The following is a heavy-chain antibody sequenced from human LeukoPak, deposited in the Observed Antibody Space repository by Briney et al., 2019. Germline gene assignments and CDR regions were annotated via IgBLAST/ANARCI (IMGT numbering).Heavy chain of an antibody. Sequence: PGGSLRLSCAASGFTFSSYSMNWVRQAPGKGLEWVSSISSSSSYIYYADSVKGRFTISRDNAKNSLYLQMNSLRAEDTAVYHCAKDDSGDPVPAASFDYWGQGTLVTVSS. CDR2: ISSSSSYI. D-gene: IGHD2-2*01. CDR1: GFTFSSYS. J-gene: IGHJ4*02. CDR3: AKDDSGDPVPAASFDY. V-gene: IGHV3-21*04.